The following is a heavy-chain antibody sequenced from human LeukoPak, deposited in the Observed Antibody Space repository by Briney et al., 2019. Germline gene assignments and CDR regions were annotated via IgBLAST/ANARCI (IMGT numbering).Heavy chain of an antibody. CDR3: ATIYYYGSGSSNPA. V-gene: IGHV1-69*13. D-gene: IGHD3-10*01. CDR1: GGTFSSYA. Sequence: SVTVSCKASGGTFSSYAISWVRQAPGQGLEWMGGIIPIFGTANYAQKFQGRVTITADESTSTAYMELSSLRSEDTAVYYCATIYYYGSGSSNPAWGQGTLVTVSS. CDR2: IIPIFGTA. J-gene: IGHJ5*02.